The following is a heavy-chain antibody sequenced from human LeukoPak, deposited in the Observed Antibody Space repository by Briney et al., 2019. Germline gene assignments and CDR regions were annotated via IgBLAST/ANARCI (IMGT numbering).Heavy chain of an antibody. CDR1: GGSISSYY. J-gene: IGHJ4*02. D-gene: IGHD2-21*01. V-gene: IGHV4-59*01. CDR3: ARSQGIGYFDY. CDR2: IYYSGST. Sequence: SSETLSLTCTVSGGSISSYYWSWIRQPPGKGLEWIGYIYYSGSTNYNPSLKSRVTISVDTSKNQFSLKLSSVTAADTAVYYCARSQGIGYFDYWGQGTLVTVS.